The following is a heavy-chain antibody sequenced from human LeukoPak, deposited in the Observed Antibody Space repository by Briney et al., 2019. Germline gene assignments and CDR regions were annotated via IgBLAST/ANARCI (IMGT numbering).Heavy chain of an antibody. D-gene: IGHD4-17*01. Sequence: PGGSLRLSCAASGFTFSSHGMSWVRQAPGKGLEWVSAISGSGGSTYYADSVKGRFTISRDNSKDTLFLQMNSLRAEDTAVYYCAKYGELYGYFDLWGRGTLVTVSS. J-gene: IGHJ2*01. CDR1: GFTFSSHG. CDR3: AKYGELYGYFDL. CDR2: ISGSGGST. V-gene: IGHV3-23*01.